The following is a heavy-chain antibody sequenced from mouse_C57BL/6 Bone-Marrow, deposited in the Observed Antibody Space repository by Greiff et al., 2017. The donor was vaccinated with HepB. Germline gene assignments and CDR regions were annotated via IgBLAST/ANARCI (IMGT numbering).Heavy chain of an antibody. CDR2: IDPENGDT. V-gene: IGHV14-4*01. Sequence: VTLKVSGAELVRPGASVKLSCTASGFNIKDDYMHWVKQRPEQGLEWIGWIDPENGDTEYASKFQGKATITADTSSNTAYLQLSSLTSEDTAVYYCTTYYGSSYYFDYWGQGTTLTVSS. CDR1: GFNIKDDY. D-gene: IGHD1-1*01. J-gene: IGHJ2*01. CDR3: TTYYGSSYYFDY.